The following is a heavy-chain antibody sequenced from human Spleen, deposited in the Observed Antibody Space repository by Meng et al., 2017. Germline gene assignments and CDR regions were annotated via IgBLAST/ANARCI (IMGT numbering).Heavy chain of an antibody. V-gene: IGHV4-61*02. D-gene: IGHD6-13*01. CDR3: ARLNVAGAGPKGAHNI. J-gene: IGHJ3*02. CDR2: VYPSGST. CDR1: RDSISSGSYY. Sequence: SETLSLTCTVSRDSISSGSYYWSWIRQPAGKGLEWIGRVYPSGSTNYNPSLKSQLTISVDTSKNQFSLNLSSVTAADTAVYYCARLNVAGAGPKGAHNIWGQGTMVTVSS.